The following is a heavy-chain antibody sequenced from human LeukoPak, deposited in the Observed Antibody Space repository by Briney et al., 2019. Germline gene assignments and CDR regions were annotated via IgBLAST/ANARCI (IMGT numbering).Heavy chain of an antibody. CDR2: IYYSGST. D-gene: IGHD5-18*01. CDR1: GGSISSYY. Sequence: PSETQSLTCTVSGGSISSYYWSWIRQPPGKGLEWIGYIYYSGSTNYNPPLKSRVTISIDTSKNHFSLNLSSVTAADTAVYYCARVGYSYGLDYWGQGTLVTVSS. CDR3: ARVGYSYGLDY. V-gene: IGHV4-59*01. J-gene: IGHJ4*02.